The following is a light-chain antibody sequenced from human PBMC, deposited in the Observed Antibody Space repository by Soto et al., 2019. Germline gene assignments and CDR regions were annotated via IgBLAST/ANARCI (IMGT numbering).Light chain of an antibody. Sequence: QSVLTQSPSASASLGASVKLTCTLSSGHSSYAIAWHQQQPEKGPRYLMKLNSDGSHSKGDGIPDRFSGSSSGAERYLTISSLQSEDEADYYCQTWGTGIRVFGGGTKGDRP. CDR1: SGHSSYA. CDR2: LNSDGSH. CDR3: QTWGTGIRV. J-gene: IGLJ3*02. V-gene: IGLV4-69*01.